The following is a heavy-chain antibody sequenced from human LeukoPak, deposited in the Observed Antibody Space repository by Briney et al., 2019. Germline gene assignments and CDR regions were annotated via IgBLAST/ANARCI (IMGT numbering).Heavy chain of an antibody. J-gene: IGHJ4*02. V-gene: IGHV3-30-3*01. CDR3: ARAYSPRAIAVALDY. D-gene: IGHD6-19*01. Sequence: PGGSLRLSCAASGFTFSSYAMHWVRQAPGKGLEWVAVISYDGSNKYYADSVKGRFTISRDNSKNTLYLQMNSLRAEDTAVYYCARAYSPRAIAVALDYWGQGTLVTVSS. CDR2: ISYDGSNK. CDR1: GFTFSSYA.